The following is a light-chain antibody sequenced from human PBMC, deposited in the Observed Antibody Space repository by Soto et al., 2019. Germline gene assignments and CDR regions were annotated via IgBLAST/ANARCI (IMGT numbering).Light chain of an antibody. CDR1: SSDVGAHNF. J-gene: IGLJ1*01. CDR3: NSYTNTAARV. CDR2: EVS. Sequence: QSALPQPASVSGSPGQSITISCTGTSSDVGAHNFVSWYQQHPGKAPKLMIYEVSNRPSGVSDRFSGSKSGNTASLTISGLQAEDEADYYCNSYTNTAARVFGTGTKGTVL. V-gene: IGLV2-14*01.